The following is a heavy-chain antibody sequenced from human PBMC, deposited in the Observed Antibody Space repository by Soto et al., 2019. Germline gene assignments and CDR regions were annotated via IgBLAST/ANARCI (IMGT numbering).Heavy chain of an antibody. V-gene: IGHV1-69*12. CDR3: ARDSYCSGGSCYSGYYYGMDV. CDR2: IIPIFGTA. D-gene: IGHD2-15*01. CDR1: GGTFSSYA. J-gene: IGHJ6*02. Sequence: QVQLVQSGAEVKKPGSSVKVSCKASGGTFSSYAISWVRQAPGQGLEWMGGIIPIFGTANYAQKFQGRVTITADESTSXAXMXXSSLRSEDTAVYYCARDSYCSGGSCYSGYYYGMDVWGQGTTVTVSS.